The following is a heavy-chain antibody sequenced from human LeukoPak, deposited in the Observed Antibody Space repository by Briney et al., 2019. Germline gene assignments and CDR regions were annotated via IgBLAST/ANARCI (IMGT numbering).Heavy chain of an antibody. J-gene: IGHJ4*02. D-gene: IGHD3-10*01. CDR3: ARDAEGTSDY. Sequence: ASMKVSCKTSGYILTSYTISWVRQAPGQGPEWMGWISAYNGNTNYAQKLQGRITMTTDTSTNTAYMELRSLRSDDTAVYYCARDAEGTSDYWGQGNLVTVSS. CDR2: ISAYNGNT. CDR1: GYILTSYT. V-gene: IGHV1-18*01.